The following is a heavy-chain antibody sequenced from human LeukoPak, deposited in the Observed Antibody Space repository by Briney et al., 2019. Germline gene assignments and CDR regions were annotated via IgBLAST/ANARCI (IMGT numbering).Heavy chain of an antibody. J-gene: IGHJ4*02. CDR2: IYYSGST. D-gene: IGHD3-10*01. CDR1: GGSNSSYY. CDR3: ASTQGYYYPR. Sequence: SETLSLTCTVSGGSNSSYYWSWIRQPPGKGLEWIGYIYYSGSTNYNPSLKSRVTISVDTSKNQFSLKLSSVTAADTAVYYCASTQGYYYPRWGQGTLVTVSS. V-gene: IGHV4-59*08.